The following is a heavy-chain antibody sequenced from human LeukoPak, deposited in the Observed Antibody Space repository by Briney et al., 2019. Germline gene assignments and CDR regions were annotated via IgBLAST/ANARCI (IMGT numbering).Heavy chain of an antibody. J-gene: IGHJ4*02. CDR1: IRSISSSSYY. V-gene: IGHV4-39*01. Sequence: PSETLSLTCTVSIRSISSSSYYWGWIRQSPGKGLERIGSSYYRGSPYYDASLKSRVTISVDTSKNQFSLNLSSVTAADTAVYYCARVYGSGTYFFDYWGQGTLVTVSS. CDR2: SYYRGSP. CDR3: ARVYGSGTYFFDY. D-gene: IGHD3-10*01.